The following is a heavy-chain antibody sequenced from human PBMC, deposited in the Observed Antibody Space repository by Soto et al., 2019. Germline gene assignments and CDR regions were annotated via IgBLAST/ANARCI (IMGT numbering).Heavy chain of an antibody. V-gene: IGHV3-48*03. D-gene: IGHD4-17*01. CDR1: GFTLSSYE. CDR3: ARVYADYLIDAFDI. CDR2: ISRSGSPI. J-gene: IGHJ3*02. Sequence: EAQLVESGGGLVQPGGSLRLSCAAFGFTLSSYEMDWVRQAPGKGLEWVSHISRSGSPIYYADSVKGRFTISRDNAKNSVYLQMNSLRDEDTAIYYCARVYADYLIDAFDIWGQGTMVSVSS.